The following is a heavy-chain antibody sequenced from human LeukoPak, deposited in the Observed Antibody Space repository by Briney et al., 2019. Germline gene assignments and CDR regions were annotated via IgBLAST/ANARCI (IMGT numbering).Heavy chain of an antibody. CDR2: IKSKTDGGTT. V-gene: IGHV3-15*01. Sequence: GGSLRLSCAASGFTFSNAWMSWVRQAPGKGLEWVGHIKSKTDGGTTDYAAPVKGRFTISRGDSKNTLYLQMNSLKTEDTAVYYCTTALRRYATGDYWGQGTLVTVSS. CDR3: TTALRRYATGDY. CDR1: GFTFSNAW. D-gene: IGHD3-3*01. J-gene: IGHJ4*02.